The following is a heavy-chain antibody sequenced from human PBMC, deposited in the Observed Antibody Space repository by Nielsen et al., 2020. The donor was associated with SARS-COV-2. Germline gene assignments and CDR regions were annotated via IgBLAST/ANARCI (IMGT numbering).Heavy chain of an antibody. D-gene: IGHD6-13*01. J-gene: IGHJ4*02. CDR2: ISYDGSN. Sequence: GESLKISCVASGFTFSRFAMHWVRQAPGKGLEWLTIISYDGSNKYADSVKGRFTISRDNSKSTLFLQMNSLRTEDTAVYYCARETEDYTSSWFDYWGQGTLVTVSS. CDR1: GFTFSRFA. V-gene: IGHV3-30*04. CDR3: ARETEDYTSSWFDY.